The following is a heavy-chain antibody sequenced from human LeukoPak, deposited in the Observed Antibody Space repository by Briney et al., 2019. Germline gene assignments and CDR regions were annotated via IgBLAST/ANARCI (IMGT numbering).Heavy chain of an antibody. J-gene: IGHJ4*02. CDR2: ISNDGNIK. V-gene: IGHV3-30*18. D-gene: IGHD5-18*01. CDR3: AKEDVTMVTPDY. Sequence: PGRSLRLSCAGSGFIFSTYGMHWVRQAPGRGLEWVAVISNDGNIKFYADSVRGRFTISRDNSKNTLYLQMNSLTPGDTAVYYCAKEDVTMVTPDYWGQGTLVTVSS. CDR1: GFIFSTYG.